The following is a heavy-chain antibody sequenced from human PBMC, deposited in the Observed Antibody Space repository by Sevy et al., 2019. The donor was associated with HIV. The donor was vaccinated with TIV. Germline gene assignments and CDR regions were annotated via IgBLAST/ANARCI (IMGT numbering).Heavy chain of an antibody. J-gene: IGHJ4*02. CDR2: LSFGCGEI. CDR3: AREGCTKPHDY. Sequence: GGSLRLSCAASGFTFSKYSMSWVRQPPGKGLEWVSTLSFGCGEINYADSVKGGFTISRDNSKSSMYLQMNNLRPEDTAVYYCAREGCTKPHDYWGQGTLVTVSS. V-gene: IGHV3-23*01. D-gene: IGHD2-8*01. CDR1: GFTFSKYS.